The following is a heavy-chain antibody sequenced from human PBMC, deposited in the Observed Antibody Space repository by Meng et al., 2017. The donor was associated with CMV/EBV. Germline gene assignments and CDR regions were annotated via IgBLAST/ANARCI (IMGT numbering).Heavy chain of an antibody. V-gene: IGHV4-30-4*08. J-gene: IGHJ4*02. CDR1: GGSSSSGDYY. D-gene: IGHD1-14*01. CDR3: ARVMGPNRTPYYFDY. CDR2: IYYSGST. Sequence: HPQESVPALVKPSQTLSLTCTGSGGSSSSGDYYWSWIRQPPGKGLEWIGYIYYSGSTYYNPSLKSRVTISVDTSKNQFSLKLSSVTAADTAVYYCARVMGPNRTPYYFDYWGQGTRVTCYS.